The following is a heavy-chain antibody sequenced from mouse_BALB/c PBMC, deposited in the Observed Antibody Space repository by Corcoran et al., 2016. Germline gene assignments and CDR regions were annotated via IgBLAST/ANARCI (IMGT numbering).Heavy chain of an antibody. CDR3: ARGYGSSDWYFDV. CDR2: INPYNDGT. V-gene: IGHV1S136*01. J-gene: IGHJ1*01. CDR1: GYTFTSYV. Sequence: EVQLQQSGPKLVKPGASVKMSCKASGYTFTSYVMHWVKQKPGQGLEWIGYINPYNDGTKYNEKFKGKATLTSDKSSSTAYMELSSLTSEDSAVYYCARGYGSSDWYFDVWGAGTTVTVSS. D-gene: IGHD1-2*01.